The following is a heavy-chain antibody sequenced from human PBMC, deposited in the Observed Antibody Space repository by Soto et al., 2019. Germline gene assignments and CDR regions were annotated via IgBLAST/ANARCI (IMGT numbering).Heavy chain of an antibody. J-gene: IGHJ4*02. D-gene: IGHD6-13*01. CDR2: SRNKANSYTT. CDR1: GFTFSDHY. V-gene: IGHV3-72*01. CDR3: ARAVAAAGTYYCDY. Sequence: EVQLVESGGGLVQPGGSLRLSCVASGFTFSDHYMDWVRQAPGMGLEWVGRSRNKANSYTTEYAASVKGRFSISRDGSKNTLYLQMNSLNTEDTAVYFCARAVAAAGTYYCDYWGQGTLVTVSS.